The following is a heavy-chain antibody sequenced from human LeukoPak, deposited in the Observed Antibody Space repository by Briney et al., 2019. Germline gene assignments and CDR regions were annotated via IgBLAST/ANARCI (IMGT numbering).Heavy chain of an antibody. V-gene: IGHV3-48*03. CDR2: ISVSGTTI. D-gene: IGHD6-13*01. J-gene: IGHJ4*02. CDR1: GFTFSDYE. CDR3: ARGYSSSWYYFDY. Sequence: QPGGSLRLSCAASGFTFSDYEMNWVRQAPGKGLEWLSHISVSGTTIHYADSVKGRFTISRDNAKNSLYLQMNSLRAEDTAVYYCARGYSSSWYYFDYWGQGTLVTVSS.